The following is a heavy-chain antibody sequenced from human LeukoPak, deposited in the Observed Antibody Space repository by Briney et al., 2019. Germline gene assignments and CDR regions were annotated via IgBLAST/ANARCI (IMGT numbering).Heavy chain of an antibody. J-gene: IGHJ6*04. CDR1: GYSFTNYW. CDR3: AGSDGMDV. V-gene: IGHV5-10-1*01. Sequence: GESLKISCKGSGYSFTNYWISWVRQMPGKGLEWMGRIDPSDSYANYSPSFQGHVTVSVDKSISTAYLQWSSLKASDTAMYYCAGSDGMDVWGKGTTVTVSS. CDR2: IDPSDSYA.